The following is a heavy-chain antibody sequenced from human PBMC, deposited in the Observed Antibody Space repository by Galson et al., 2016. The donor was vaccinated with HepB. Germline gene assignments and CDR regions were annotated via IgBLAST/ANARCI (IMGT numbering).Heavy chain of an antibody. J-gene: IGHJ4*02. CDR1: GYSFTSYW. CDR2: IYPDDSDT. CDR3: ARHGSSGWPPRPGQIDS. D-gene: IGHD6-19*01. Sequence: QSGAEVKKPGESLKISCRGAGYSFTSYWIGWVRQMPGKGLEWVAVIYPDDSDTKYSPSFQGQVTISVDRSISTAYLQWSSLKASDTAMYYCARHGSSGWPPRPGQIDSWGQGTLVTVSS. V-gene: IGHV5-51*01.